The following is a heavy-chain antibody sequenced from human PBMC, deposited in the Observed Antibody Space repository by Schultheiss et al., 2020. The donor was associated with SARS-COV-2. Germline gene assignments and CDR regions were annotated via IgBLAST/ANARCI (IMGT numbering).Heavy chain of an antibody. J-gene: IGHJ6*02. Sequence: GSLRLSCTVSGGSISSYYWSWIRQPPGKGLEWIGYIYYSGSTNYNPSLKSRVTISVDTSKNQFSLKLSSVTAADTAVYYCASMSGSYDYYYGMDVWGQGTTVTVSS. V-gene: IGHV4-59*12. D-gene: IGHD1-26*01. CDR3: ASMSGSYDYYYGMDV. CDR1: GGSISSYY. CDR2: IYYSGST.